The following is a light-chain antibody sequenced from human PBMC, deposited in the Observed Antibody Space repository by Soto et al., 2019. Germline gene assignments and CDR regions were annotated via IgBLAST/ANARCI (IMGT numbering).Light chain of an antibody. Sequence: EIVLTQSPATLSLSPGERATLSCRASQSVSSYLAWYQQKPGQAPRLLIYNASNRATGILARFSGSGSGADFSLTISSLEPEDFAVYYCQQRGSWPPLTFGGGTKVEIK. V-gene: IGKV3-11*01. CDR1: QSVSSY. J-gene: IGKJ4*01. CDR3: QQRGSWPPLT. CDR2: NAS.